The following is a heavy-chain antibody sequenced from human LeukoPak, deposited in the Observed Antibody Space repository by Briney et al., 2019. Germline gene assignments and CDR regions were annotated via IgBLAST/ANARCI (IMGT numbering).Heavy chain of an antibody. Sequence: EASVKVSCKASGYTFTGYYMHWVRQAPGQGLEWMGWINPNSGGTNYAQKFQGRVTMTRDTSISTAYMELSRLRSDDTAVYYCARGTWIQLWPDPFFDYWGQGTLVTVSS. J-gene: IGHJ4*02. V-gene: IGHV1-2*02. CDR2: INPNSGGT. D-gene: IGHD5-18*01. CDR1: GYTFTGYY. CDR3: ARGTWIQLWPDPFFDY.